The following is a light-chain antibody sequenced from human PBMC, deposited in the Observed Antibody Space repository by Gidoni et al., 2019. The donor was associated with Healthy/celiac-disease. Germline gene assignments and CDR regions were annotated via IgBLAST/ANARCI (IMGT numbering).Light chain of an antibody. CDR1: SSNIGAGYD. J-gene: IGLJ2*01. Sequence: QSVLTPPPSFSGHPGPTVTISCTGSSSNIGAGYDVHWYQQLPGTAPKPLIYGNSNRPSGVPDRFSGSKSGTSASLAITGLQAEDEADYYCQSYDSSLSGHVVFGGGTKLTVL. CDR3: QSYDSSLSGHVV. CDR2: GNS. V-gene: IGLV1-40*01.